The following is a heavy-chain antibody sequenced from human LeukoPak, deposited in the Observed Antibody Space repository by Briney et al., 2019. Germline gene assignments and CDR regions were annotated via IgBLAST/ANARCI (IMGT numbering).Heavy chain of an antibody. CDR3: VRGTYHAYYMDV. Sequence: GGSLRLSCAASGFTFNNYWIHWVRQAPGKGLVWVSRVNPGGSIANFADSVKGRFTISRDNAENTVYLQTSSLTAEDTAVYYCVRGTYHAYYMDVWGKGTTVTVSS. CDR1: GFTFNNYW. J-gene: IGHJ6*03. CDR2: VNPGGSIA. V-gene: IGHV3-74*01. D-gene: IGHD3-16*01.